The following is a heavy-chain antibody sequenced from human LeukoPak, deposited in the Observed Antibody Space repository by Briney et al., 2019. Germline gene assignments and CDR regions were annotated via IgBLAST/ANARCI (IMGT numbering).Heavy chain of an antibody. D-gene: IGHD3-22*01. J-gene: IGHJ3*02. V-gene: IGHV1-18*01. CDR3: ASSLAYDSSGYYYFPAFDI. CDR2: ISAYNGNT. CDR1: GYTFTSYG. Sequence: ASVKVSCKASGYTFTSYGISWVRQAPGQGLEWMGWISAYNGNTNYAQKLQGRVTMTTDTSTSTAYMELRSLRSDDTAVYYCASSLAYDSSGYYYFPAFDIWGQGTMVTASS.